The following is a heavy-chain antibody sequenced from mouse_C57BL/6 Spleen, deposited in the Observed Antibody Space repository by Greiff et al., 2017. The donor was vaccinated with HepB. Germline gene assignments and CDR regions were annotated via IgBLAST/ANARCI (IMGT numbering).Heavy chain of an antibody. Sequence: QVQLQQSGAELVRPGTSVKVSCKASGYAFTNYLIEWVKQRPGQGLEWIGVINPGSGGTNYNEKFKGKATLTADKSSSTAYMQLSSLTSEDSAVYFCARSITGEGAWFAYWGQGTLVTVSA. CDR1: GYAFTNYL. CDR2: INPGSGGT. D-gene: IGHD4-1*01. CDR3: ARSITGEGAWFAY. V-gene: IGHV1-54*01. J-gene: IGHJ3*01.